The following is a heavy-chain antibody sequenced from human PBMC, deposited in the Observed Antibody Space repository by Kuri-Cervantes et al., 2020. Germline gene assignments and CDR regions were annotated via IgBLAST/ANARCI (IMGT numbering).Heavy chain of an antibody. CDR3: AKDGNGFDY. CDR1: GFIFSRYG. V-gene: IGHV3-30*02. J-gene: IGHJ4*02. CDR2: IRWSGLNE. Sequence: GGSLRLSCAASGFIFSRYGMHWVRQAPGKGLEWVAFIRWSGLNESYADYVKGRFTISRDNSKNTLYLQLNSLRSEDTAVYYCAKDGNGFDYWGRGALVTVSS. D-gene: IGHD2-8*01.